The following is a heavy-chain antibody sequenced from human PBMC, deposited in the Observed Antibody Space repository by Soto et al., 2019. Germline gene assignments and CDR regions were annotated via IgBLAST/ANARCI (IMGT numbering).Heavy chain of an antibody. V-gene: IGHV4-59*01. CDR3: ARAADGDFDY. D-gene: IGHD3-16*01. CDR1: GGSITFNEY. CDR2: IYYSGST. J-gene: IGHJ4*02. Sequence: PSETLSLTCSVSGGSITFNEYWGWIRQPRGKGLEWIGYIYYSGSTNYNPSLKSRVTISVDTSKNQFSLKLSSVTAADTAVYYCARAADGDFDYWGQGTLVTISS.